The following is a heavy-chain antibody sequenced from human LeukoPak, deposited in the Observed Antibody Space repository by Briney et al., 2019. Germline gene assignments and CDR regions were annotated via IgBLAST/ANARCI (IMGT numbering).Heavy chain of an antibody. J-gene: IGHJ3*02. Sequence: GGSLRLSCAASGFTFSSYAMSWVRQAPGKGLEWVSAISGSGGSTYYADSVKGRFTISRDNSKNTLYLQMNSLRAEDTAVYYCAKQTCSSTSCYAMGDAFDIWGQGTMVTVSS. D-gene: IGHD2-2*01. CDR3: AKQTCSSTSCYAMGDAFDI. CDR1: GFTFSSYA. V-gene: IGHV3-23*01. CDR2: ISGSGGST.